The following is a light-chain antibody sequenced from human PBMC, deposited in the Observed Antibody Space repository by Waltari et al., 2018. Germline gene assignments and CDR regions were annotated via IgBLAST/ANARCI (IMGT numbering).Light chain of an antibody. CDR2: DAS. Sequence: EIVLTQSPATLSLSPGERATLSCRASQSVSSYLAWYQQKPGQAPRLLSYDASNRAPGIPARFSGSGSGTDFTLTISSLEAADSAVYYCQQRSNWPSLTFGGGTKVEIK. CDR3: QQRSNWPSLT. J-gene: IGKJ4*01. V-gene: IGKV3-11*01. CDR1: QSVSSY.